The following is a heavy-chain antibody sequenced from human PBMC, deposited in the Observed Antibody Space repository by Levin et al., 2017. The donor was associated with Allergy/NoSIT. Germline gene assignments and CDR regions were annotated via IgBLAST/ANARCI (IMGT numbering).Heavy chain of an antibody. J-gene: IGHJ6*03. V-gene: IGHV1-69*06. D-gene: IGHD3-16*01. CDR2: IIPIFGTA. Sequence: KISCKASGGTFSSYAISWVRQAPGQGLEWMGGIIPIFGTANYAQKFQGRVTITADKSTSTAYMELSSLRSEDTAVYYCARGGLRVGYYMDGWGKGTTVTVSS. CDR1: GGTFSSYA. CDR3: ARGGLRVGYYMDG.